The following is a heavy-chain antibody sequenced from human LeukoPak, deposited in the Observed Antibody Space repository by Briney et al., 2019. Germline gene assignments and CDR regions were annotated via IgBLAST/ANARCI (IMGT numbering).Heavy chain of an antibody. CDR2: MYPGDSDT. D-gene: IGHD3-10*01. CDR1: GYSFTNYW. J-gene: IGHJ4*02. V-gene: IGHV5-51*01. Sequence: GESLKISCKGSGYSFTNYWIGWVRRMPGKGLEWMGSMYPGDSDTRYSPSFQGQVTISADKSVSTTYLQWSSLKASDTAMYYCAASTYGSGSYVGFDSWGQGTLVSVSS. CDR3: AASTYGSGSYVGFDS.